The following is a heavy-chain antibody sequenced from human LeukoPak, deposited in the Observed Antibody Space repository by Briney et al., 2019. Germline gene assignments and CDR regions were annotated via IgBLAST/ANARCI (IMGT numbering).Heavy chain of an antibody. J-gene: IGHJ6*02. CDR3: ARDGDCSSTSCYSYNNYYYGMDV. V-gene: IGHV3-11*01. Sequence: PGGSLRLSCAASGFTFSDYYMSWIRQAPGKGLEWVSYISSSGSTIYYADSVKGRFTISRDNAKNSLYLQMNSLRAEDTAVYYCARDGDCSSTSCYSYNNYYYGMDVWGQGTTVTDSS. CDR2: ISSSGSTI. CDR1: GFTFSDYY. D-gene: IGHD2-2*03.